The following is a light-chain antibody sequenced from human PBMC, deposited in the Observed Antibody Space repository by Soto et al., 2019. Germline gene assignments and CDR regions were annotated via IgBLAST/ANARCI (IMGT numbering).Light chain of an antibody. J-gene: IGLJ1*01. Sequence: QSVLTQPASVFGSPGQSITFSCTGTSSDVGGYNFVSWYQQHPGKAPKLMIYEVSSRPSGVSNRFSGSKSGNTASLTISGLQPEDEADYYCSSYTTCTTVVFGTGTKVTVL. CDR2: EVS. V-gene: IGLV2-14*03. CDR3: SSYTTCTTVV. CDR1: SSDVGGYNF.